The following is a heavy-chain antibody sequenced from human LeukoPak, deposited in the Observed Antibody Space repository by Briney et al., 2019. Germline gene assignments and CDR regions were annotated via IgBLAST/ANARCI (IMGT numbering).Heavy chain of an antibody. CDR3: AKDLWLELRRGSGFDY. CDR2: ISYDGSNK. Sequence: PGGSLRLSCAASGFTFSSYGMHWVRQAPGKGLEWVAVISYDGSNKYYADSVKGRFTISGDNSKNTLYLQMNSLRAEDTAVYYCAKDLWLELRRGSGFDYWGQGTLVTVSS. J-gene: IGHJ4*02. D-gene: IGHD1-7*01. CDR1: GFTFSSYG. V-gene: IGHV3-30*18.